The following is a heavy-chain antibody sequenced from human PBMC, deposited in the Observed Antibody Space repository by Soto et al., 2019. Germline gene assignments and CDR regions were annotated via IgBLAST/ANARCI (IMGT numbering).Heavy chain of an antibody. J-gene: IGHJ4*02. CDR1: GFTFSSYA. CDR2: FSSNGGST. CDR3: ASDGFDCSGGSCYDY. D-gene: IGHD2-15*01. V-gene: IGHV3-64*01. Sequence: GGSLRLSCAASGFTFSSYAMHWVRQAPGKGLEYVSAFSSNGGSTYYANSVKGRFTISRDNSKNTLYLQMGSLRAEDMAVYYCASDGFDCSGGSCYDYWGQGTLVTVSS.